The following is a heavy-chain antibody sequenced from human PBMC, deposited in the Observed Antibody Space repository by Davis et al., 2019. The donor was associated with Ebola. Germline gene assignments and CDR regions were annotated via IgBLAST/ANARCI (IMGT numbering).Heavy chain of an antibody. D-gene: IGHD2-2*01. CDR1: GGSISSYY. CDR2: IYYSGST. Sequence: PGGSLRLSCTVSGGSISSYYWSWIRQPPGKGLEWIGYIYYSGSTNYNPSLKSRVTISVDTSKNQFSLKLSSVTAADTAVYYCAREPTPIVVVPAATDVGWGQGTLVTVSS. V-gene: IGHV4-59*01. CDR3: AREPTPIVVVPAATDVG. J-gene: IGHJ4*02.